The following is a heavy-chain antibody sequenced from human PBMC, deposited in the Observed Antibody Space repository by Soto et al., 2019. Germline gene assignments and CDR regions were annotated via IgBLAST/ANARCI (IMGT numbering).Heavy chain of an antibody. D-gene: IGHD2-15*01. Sequence: PSETLSLTCTVSGGSISSYYWSWIRQPPGKGLEWIGYIYYSGSTNYNPSLKSRVTISVDTSKNQFSLKLSSVTAADTAVYYCARLPYCSGGSCYRDYWGKGTLVPVSS. CDR1: GGSISSYY. J-gene: IGHJ4*02. CDR3: ARLPYCSGGSCYRDY. CDR2: IYYSGST. V-gene: IGHV4-59*08.